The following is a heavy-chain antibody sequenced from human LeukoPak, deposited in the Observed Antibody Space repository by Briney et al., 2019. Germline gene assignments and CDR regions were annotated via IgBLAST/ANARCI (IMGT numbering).Heavy chain of an antibody. J-gene: IGHJ4*02. CDR2: ISWNSGSI. CDR1: GFTFDDYA. Sequence: GRSLRLSCAASGFTFDDYAVHWVRQAPGKGLEWVSGISWNSGSIGYADSVKGRFTISRDNAKNSLYLQMNSLRAEDTASYYCAKEVIVGNFDYWGQGTLVTVSS. D-gene: IGHD3-22*01. V-gene: IGHV3-9*01. CDR3: AKEVIVGNFDY.